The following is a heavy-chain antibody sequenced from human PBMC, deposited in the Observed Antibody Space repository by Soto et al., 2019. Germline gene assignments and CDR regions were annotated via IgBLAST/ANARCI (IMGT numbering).Heavy chain of an antibody. CDR3: ARASLVVATDLAY. Sequence: QVQLVESGGGVVQPGRSLRLSCAASGFTFSSYGMHWVRQAPGKGLEWVAVIWYDGSNKYYADSVKGRFTISRDNSKNTLYLQMNSLRAEDTAVYYCARASLVVATDLAYWGQGTLVTVSS. V-gene: IGHV3-33*01. D-gene: IGHD5-12*01. J-gene: IGHJ4*02. CDR2: IWYDGSNK. CDR1: GFTFSSYG.